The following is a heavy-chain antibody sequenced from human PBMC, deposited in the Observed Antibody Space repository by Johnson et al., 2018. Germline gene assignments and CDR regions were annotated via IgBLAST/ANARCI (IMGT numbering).Heavy chain of an antibody. Sequence: QVQLVESGAEVKKPGSSVKVSCKASGGTFSSYAISWVRQAPGQGLEWMGGSIPIFGTANSAQKFKGRVTITADESTSTAYMELRSLRYEDTAVYYCANVECSTQSCHPHYGLDVWGQGTTVIVSS. V-gene: IGHV1-69*01. D-gene: IGHD2-2*01. CDR3: ANVECSTQSCHPHYGLDV. CDR1: GGTFSSYA. CDR2: SIPIFGTA. J-gene: IGHJ6*02.